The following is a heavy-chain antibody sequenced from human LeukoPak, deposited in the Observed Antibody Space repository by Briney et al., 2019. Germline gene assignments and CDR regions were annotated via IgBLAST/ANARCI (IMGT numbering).Heavy chain of an antibody. V-gene: IGHV4-39*01. D-gene: IGHD3-22*01. CDR3: ARHWGPMYYYDSSGYYPY. CDR2: IYYSGST. J-gene: IGHJ4*02. Sequence: SETLSLTCTVSGGSISSSSYYWGWIRQPPGKGLEWIGSIYYSGSTYYNPSLKSRVTISVDTSKNQFSLKLSSVTAADTAVYYCARHWGPMYYYDSSGYYPYWRQGTLVTVSS. CDR1: GGSISSSSYY.